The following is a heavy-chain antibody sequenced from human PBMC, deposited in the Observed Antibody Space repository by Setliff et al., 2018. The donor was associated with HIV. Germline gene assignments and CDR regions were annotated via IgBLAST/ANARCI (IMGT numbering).Heavy chain of an antibody. Sequence: SETLSLTCAVFGGSFTAYYGIWLRQPPGEGQEWIGEINHSGSTHYNPSLKSRFSISVETSKNQFSLKVNSMTAADTAVYYCARGARLLAAYTDRWDYFYMAVWGKGTTVTVSS. D-gene: IGHD2-2*02. CDR1: GGSFTAYY. J-gene: IGHJ6*03. CDR3: ARGARLLAAYTDRWDYFYMAV. CDR2: INHSGST. V-gene: IGHV4-34*01.